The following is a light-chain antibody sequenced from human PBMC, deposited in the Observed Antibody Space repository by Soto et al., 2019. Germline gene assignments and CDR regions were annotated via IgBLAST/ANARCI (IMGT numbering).Light chain of an antibody. Sequence: DIVMTQSPDSLAVSLGERATINCKSSQSVLYSSNNRNYLAWYQQKPGQPPKLLIYWASTRESGVPDRFSGSGSETDFTLTISSLQAEDLAVYYCQEYYSTPPTFGQGNKVELK. CDR3: QEYYSTPPT. V-gene: IGKV4-1*01. CDR2: WAS. CDR1: QSVLYSSNNRNY. J-gene: IGKJ1*01.